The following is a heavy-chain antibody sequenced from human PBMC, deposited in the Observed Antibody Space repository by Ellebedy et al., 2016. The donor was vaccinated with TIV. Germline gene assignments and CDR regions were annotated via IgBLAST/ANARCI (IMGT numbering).Heavy chain of an antibody. J-gene: IGHJ5*02. V-gene: IGHV3-7*03. CDR1: GFSFSVYS. CDR3: ARDSDLDS. D-gene: IGHD1-26*01. CDR2: IKKDGSET. Sequence: PGGSLRLSCAASGFSFSVYSMSWVRLAPGKGFEWVANIKKDGSETYYVDSVKGRFTISRDNAKNSLYLQMNSLRAEDTAVYYCARDSDLDSWGQGTLVTVSS.